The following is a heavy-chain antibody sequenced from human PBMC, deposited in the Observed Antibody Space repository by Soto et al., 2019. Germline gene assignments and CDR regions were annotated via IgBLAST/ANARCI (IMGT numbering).Heavy chain of an antibody. Sequence: QVQLVQSGAEVKKPGASVKVSCKASGYSFSSHAIHWVRQAPGQRLEWMGWIHAGNGNTKYSQKFQGRVTMTRDTSASTAYVELSSLISEDTAVYYCARCASVTGTVSCYYNGMDVWGQGTTVTVSS. CDR3: ARCASVTGTVSCYYNGMDV. CDR2: IHAGNGNT. J-gene: IGHJ6*02. D-gene: IGHD4-4*01. V-gene: IGHV1-3*01. CDR1: GYSFSSHA.